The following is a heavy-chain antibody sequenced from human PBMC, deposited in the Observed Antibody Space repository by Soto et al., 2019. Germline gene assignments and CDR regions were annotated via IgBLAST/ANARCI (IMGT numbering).Heavy chain of an antibody. CDR1: GDSISGGDHY. Sequence: QVHLQESGPGLVKPSQTLSLSCAVSGDSISGGDHYLSWIRQPPGKGLEWIAHISYGGYKFYNPSLQSRVTMAVDTSKNRAYLNLRSVTVADTAVYYCASLKGSFLAFFDNWGQGTPVTVSS. D-gene: IGHD3-10*01. CDR2: ISYGGYK. J-gene: IGHJ4*02. CDR3: ASLKGSFLAFFDN. V-gene: IGHV4-30-4*01.